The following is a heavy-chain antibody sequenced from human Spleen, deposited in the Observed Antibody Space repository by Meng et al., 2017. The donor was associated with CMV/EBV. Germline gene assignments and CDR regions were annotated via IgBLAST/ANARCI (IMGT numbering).Heavy chain of an antibody. D-gene: IGHD6-19*01. J-gene: IGHJ6*02. CDR1: GFIFSSYG. Sequence: GESLKISCAASGFIFSSYGMHWVRQAPGKGLEWVAFIRYDGSNKFYADSVKGRFTISRDNSRNTLFLQMDSLRVEDTAVYYCAKDKQSSLSYSYYGMDVWGQGTMVTVSS. V-gene: IGHV3-30*02. CDR3: AKDKQSSLSYSYYGMDV. CDR2: IRYDGSNK.